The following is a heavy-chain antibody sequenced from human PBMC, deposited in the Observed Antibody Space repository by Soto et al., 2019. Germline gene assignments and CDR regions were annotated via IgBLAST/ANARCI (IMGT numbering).Heavy chain of an antibody. J-gene: IGHJ6*02. D-gene: IGHD3-3*01. Sequence: GASVKVSCKASGYTFTSYYMHWVRQAPGQGLEWMGIINPSGGSTSYAQKFQGRVTMTRDTSTSTVYMELSSLRSEDTAVYYCARERRIFGVVIPAYYGMDVWGQGTTVTVSS. V-gene: IGHV1-46*01. CDR1: GYTFTSYY. CDR2: INPSGGST. CDR3: ARERRIFGVVIPAYYGMDV.